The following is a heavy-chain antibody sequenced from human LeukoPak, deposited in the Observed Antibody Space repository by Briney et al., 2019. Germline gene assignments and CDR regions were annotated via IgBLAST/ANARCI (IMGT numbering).Heavy chain of an antibody. V-gene: IGHV3-30*18. CDR2: ISYDGSNK. J-gene: IGHJ6*02. CDR3: AKGQEYYYDSSGYKAYYYYGMDV. D-gene: IGHD3-22*01. Sequence: GGSLRLSCAASGFTFSSYGMHWVRQAPGKGLEWVAVISYDGSNKYYADSVKGRFTISRDNSKNTLYLQMNSLRAEDTAVYYCAKGQEYYYDSSGYKAYYYYGMDVWGQGTTVTVSS. CDR1: GFTFSSYG.